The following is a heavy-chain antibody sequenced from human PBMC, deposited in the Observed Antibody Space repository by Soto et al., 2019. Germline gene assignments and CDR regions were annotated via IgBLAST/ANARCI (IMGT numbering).Heavy chain of an antibody. J-gene: IGHJ4*02. CDR3: ARNLFDSRGYPPEV. Sequence: PSXTLSLTCTISGVSISSGNWWSWVRQPPGEGLEWIGEIFHTGNTDYKPSLKSRVSILVDKSKNQFSLNLDSVTAADTAVYYCARNLFDSRGYPPEVWGQGILVTVSS. CDR1: GVSISSGNW. CDR2: IFHTGNT. D-gene: IGHD3-22*01. V-gene: IGHV4-4*02.